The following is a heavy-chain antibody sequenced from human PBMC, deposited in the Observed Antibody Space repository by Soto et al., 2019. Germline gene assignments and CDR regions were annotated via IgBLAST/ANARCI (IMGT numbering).Heavy chain of an antibody. CDR2: ISGSGGTT. D-gene: IGHD6-25*01. CDR3: AKFFVETGSNSGWPWSFHY. CDR1: GFTFRNSA. Sequence: EVQLLESGGGLVQPGRSLRLSCAASGFTFRNSAMSWVRQAPGQGLDWVSAISGSGGTTYYADSVKGRFTISRDNSKNTLFLQMNSLRAEDAAVYYCAKFFVETGSNSGWPWSFHYWGQGTLVTVSS. J-gene: IGHJ4*02. V-gene: IGHV3-23*01.